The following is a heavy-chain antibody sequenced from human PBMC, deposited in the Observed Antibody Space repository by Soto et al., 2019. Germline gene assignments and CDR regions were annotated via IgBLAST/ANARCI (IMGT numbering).Heavy chain of an antibody. CDR1: GFTFSDYY. CDR2: ISRSGTDR. D-gene: IGHD2-2*01. Sequence: PGGSLRLSCAASGFTFSDYYMSWIRQAPGKGLEWVSFISRSGTDRRYADSVRGRFTISRDNAKNSLFLQMNSLRAEDTAVYYCVRDSATIVVVSNTNEDSWVDTWGQGTLVTVSS. CDR3: VRDSATIVVVSNTNEDSWVDT. V-gene: IGHV3-11*06. J-gene: IGHJ5*02.